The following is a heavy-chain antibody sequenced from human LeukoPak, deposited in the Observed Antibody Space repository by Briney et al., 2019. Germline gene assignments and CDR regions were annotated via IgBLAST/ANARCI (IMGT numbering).Heavy chain of an antibody. CDR3: AKDIYGYNYDAFDI. Sequence: GGSLRLSCAASGFTFDDYAMPWVRQAPGKGLEWVSGISWNSGSIGYADSVKGRFTISRDNAKNSLYLQMNSLRAEDTALYYCAKDIYGYNYDAFDIWGQGTMVTVSS. J-gene: IGHJ3*02. CDR1: GFTFDDYA. D-gene: IGHD5-24*01. V-gene: IGHV3-9*01. CDR2: ISWNSGSI.